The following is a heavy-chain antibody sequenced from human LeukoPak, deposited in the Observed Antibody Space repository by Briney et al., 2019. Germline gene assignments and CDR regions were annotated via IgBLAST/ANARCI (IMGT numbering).Heavy chain of an antibody. V-gene: IGHV4-39*01. CDR3: ARLEYSGYDLPYYFDY. Sequence: SETLSLTCSLSGGSISSVSYYWGWISQPPGKGLEWLGSIYYSGSTYYNPSLKSRVTISVDTSKNQYSLKLRSVTAADTAVYYCARLEYSGYDLPYYFDYWGQGTLVTVSS. CDR1: GGSISSVSYY. D-gene: IGHD5-12*01. CDR2: IYYSGST. J-gene: IGHJ4*02.